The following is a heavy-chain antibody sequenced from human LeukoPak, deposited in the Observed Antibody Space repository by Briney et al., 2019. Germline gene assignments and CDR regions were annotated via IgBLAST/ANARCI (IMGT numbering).Heavy chain of an antibody. Sequence: NPSETLSLTCTVSGGSISNYYWSWIRQPPGKGLEWIGYIHSSRGTNYNPSLKSRVTISPDTSRNQFSLKLSSVTAADTAVYYCARDDGEGIDYWGQGTLVTVSS. D-gene: IGHD3-10*01. CDR3: ARDDGEGIDY. CDR1: GGSISNYY. V-gene: IGHV4-59*12. J-gene: IGHJ4*02. CDR2: IHSSRGT.